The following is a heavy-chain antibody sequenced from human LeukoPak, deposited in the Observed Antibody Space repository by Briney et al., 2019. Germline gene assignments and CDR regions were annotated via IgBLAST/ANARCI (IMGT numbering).Heavy chain of an antibody. D-gene: IGHD3-10*01. CDR1: GVSISSSNSY. J-gene: IGHJ4*02. CDR3: ARHHAYYYGPPNFDY. CDR2: IYYSGST. Sequence: PSETLSLTCTVSGVSISSSNSYWGWIRQPPGKGLEWIGSIYYSGSTYYNPSLKSRVTISVDTSKNQFSLKLSSVTAADTAVYYCARHHAYYYGPPNFDYWGQGTLVTVSS. V-gene: IGHV4-39*01.